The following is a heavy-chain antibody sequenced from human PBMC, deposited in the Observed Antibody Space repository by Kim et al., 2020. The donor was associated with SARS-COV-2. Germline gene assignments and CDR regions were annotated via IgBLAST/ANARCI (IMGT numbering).Heavy chain of an antibody. D-gene: IGHD3-10*01. J-gene: IGHJ6*02. CDR2: IYYSGST. CDR3: ARAQPMVRGSGAYYYGMDV. V-gene: IGHV4-59*01. Sequence: SETLSLTCTVSGGSISSYYWSWIRQPPGKGLEWIGYIYYSGSTNYNPSLKSRVTISVDTSKNQFSLKLSSVTAADTAVYYCARAQPMVRGSGAYYYGMDVWGQGTTVTVSS. CDR1: GGSISSYY.